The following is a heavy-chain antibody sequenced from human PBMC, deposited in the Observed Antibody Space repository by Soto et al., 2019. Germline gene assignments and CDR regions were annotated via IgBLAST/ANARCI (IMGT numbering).Heavy chain of an antibody. CDR3: ARGRGSGWTVTTLDS. D-gene: IGHD6-19*01. Sequence: ASVKVSCKASGYTFTSYDINWVRQATGQGLEWMGWMNPNSGNTGYAQKFQGRVTMTRHTSISTVYMALTSLMSEDTAVYYCARGRGSGWTVTTLDSWGQGTQVTVSS. V-gene: IGHV1-8*01. CDR2: MNPNSGNT. J-gene: IGHJ4*02. CDR1: GYTFTSYD.